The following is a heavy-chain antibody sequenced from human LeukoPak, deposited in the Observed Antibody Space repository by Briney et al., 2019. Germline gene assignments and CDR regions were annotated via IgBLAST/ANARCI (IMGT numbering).Heavy chain of an antibody. CDR2: ISYDGSNK. V-gene: IGHV3-30*18. D-gene: IGHD6-13*01. CDR1: GFTFSSYG. J-gene: IGHJ6*02. Sequence: GGSLRLSCAASGFTFSSYGMHWVRQAPGKGLEWVAVISYDGSNKYYADSVKGRFTISRDNSKNTLYLQMNSLRAEDTAVYYCAKELLPSSSSWYGGGPHLRDYYYYGMDVWGQGTTVTVSS. CDR3: AKELLPSSSSWYGGGPHLRDYYYYGMDV.